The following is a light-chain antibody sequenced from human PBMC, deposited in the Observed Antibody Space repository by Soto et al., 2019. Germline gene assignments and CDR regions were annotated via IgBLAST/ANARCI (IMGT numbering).Light chain of an antibody. CDR2: GAS. V-gene: IGKV3-20*01. J-gene: IGKJ2*01. CDR1: QSVSSSF. CDR3: QQYGSSPYT. Sequence: EIVLTQSPGTLSLSPGERATLSCRASQSVSSSFLAWYQQKPGQAPRLLIYGASSRATGIPDRFSGRGSGTDFTLTISRLEPEDFAVYYRQQYGSSPYTFGQGTKLEIK.